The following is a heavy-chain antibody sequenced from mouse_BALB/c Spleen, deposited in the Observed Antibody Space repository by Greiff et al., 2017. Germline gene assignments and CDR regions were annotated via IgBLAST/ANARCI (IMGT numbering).Heavy chain of an antibody. V-gene: IGHV14-4*02. D-gene: IGHD2-14*01. CDR3: NAFVRRGFAY. Sequence: VQLQQSGAELVRSGASVKLSCTASGFNIKDYYMHWVKQRPEQGLEWIGWIDPENGDTEYAPKFQGKATMTADTSSNTAYLQLSSLTSEDTAVYYCNAFVRRGFAYWGQGTLVTVSA. J-gene: IGHJ3*01. CDR1: GFNIKDYY. CDR2: IDPENGDT.